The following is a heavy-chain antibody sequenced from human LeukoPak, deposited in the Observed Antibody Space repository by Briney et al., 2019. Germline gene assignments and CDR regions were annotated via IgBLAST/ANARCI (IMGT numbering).Heavy chain of an antibody. CDR1: GFTVSSNY. J-gene: IGHJ5*02. CDR2: IYSGGTT. CDR3: ASKLTTGS. Sequence: GGSLRLSRLVSGFTVSSNYMSWVRQTPGKGLEWVSVIYSGGTTKYADSVKGRFTIYRDTSKNTLYLQMNSLRVEDTAVYYCASKLTTGSWGQGTLVTVSS. V-gene: IGHV3-66*01. D-gene: IGHD4-17*01.